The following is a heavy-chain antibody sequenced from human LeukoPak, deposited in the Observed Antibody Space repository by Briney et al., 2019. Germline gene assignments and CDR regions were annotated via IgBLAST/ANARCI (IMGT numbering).Heavy chain of an antibody. D-gene: IGHD3-10*01. CDR3: ARHRYYYGSGSYYKGALDP. J-gene: IGHJ5*02. CDR1: GYSFTSYW. Sequence: GESLKISCKGSGYSFTSYWIGWGRQMPGKGVEWMGIIYPGDSDTRYSPSFQGQVTISADKFISTAYLQWSSLKAPDTAQYYCARHRYYYGSGSYYKGALDPWGQGTLVTVSS. V-gene: IGHV5-51*01. CDR2: IYPGDSDT.